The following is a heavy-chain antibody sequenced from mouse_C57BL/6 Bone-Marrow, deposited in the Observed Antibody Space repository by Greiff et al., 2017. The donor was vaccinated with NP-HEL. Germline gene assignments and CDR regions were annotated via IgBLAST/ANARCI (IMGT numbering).Heavy chain of an antibody. V-gene: IGHV1-72*01. CDR1: GYTFTSYW. D-gene: IGHD1-1*01. J-gene: IGHJ2*01. CDR2: IDPNSGGT. Sequence: QVQLKQSGAELVKPGASVKLSCKASGYTFTSYWMHWVKQRPGRGLEWIGRIDPNSGGTKYNEKFKSKATLTVDKHSSTAYMQLSSLTSEDAAVYDCARSEGYNYGYFDYWGQGTTLTVSA. CDR3: ARSEGYNYGYFDY.